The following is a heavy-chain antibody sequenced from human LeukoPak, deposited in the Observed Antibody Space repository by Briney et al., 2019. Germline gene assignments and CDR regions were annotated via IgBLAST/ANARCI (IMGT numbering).Heavy chain of an antibody. D-gene: IGHD2-2*01. Sequence: GGSLRLSCAASGFTFSNYGMHWVRQAPGKGLEWVAVIWYDGSNKYYADSVKGRFTISRDNSKNTLYLQMNSLRAEDTAVYYCARDYCSSTSCYGYYYYYGMDVWGQGTTVTVSS. CDR1: GFTFSNYG. V-gene: IGHV3-33*01. CDR3: ARDYCSSTSCYGYYYYYGMDV. J-gene: IGHJ6*02. CDR2: IWYDGSNK.